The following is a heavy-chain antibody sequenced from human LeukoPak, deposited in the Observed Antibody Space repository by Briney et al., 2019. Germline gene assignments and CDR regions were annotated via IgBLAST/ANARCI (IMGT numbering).Heavy chain of an antibody. CDR1: GFTFSSYA. Sequence: AGSLRLSCAASGFTFSSYAMSWVRQAPGKGLEWVSAISGSGGSTCYADSVKGRFTISRDNSKNTLYLQMNSLRAEDTAVYYCAKGAVAGDLYYFDYWGQGTLVTVSS. CDR2: ISGSGGST. D-gene: IGHD6-19*01. J-gene: IGHJ4*02. V-gene: IGHV3-23*01. CDR3: AKGAVAGDLYYFDY.